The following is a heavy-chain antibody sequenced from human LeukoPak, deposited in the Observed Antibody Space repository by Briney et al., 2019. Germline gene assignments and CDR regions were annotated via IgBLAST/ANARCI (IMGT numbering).Heavy chain of an antibody. D-gene: IGHD5-12*01. CDR3: AREGDIVATID. CDR2: IIPIFGTA. CDR1: GGTFSSYA. Sequence: SVKVSCTASGGTFSSYAISRVRQAPGHGLEWMGGIIPIFGTANYAQKFQGRVTITADESTSTAYMELSSLRSEDTAVYYCAREGDIVATIDWGQGTLVTVSS. J-gene: IGHJ4*02. V-gene: IGHV1-69*01.